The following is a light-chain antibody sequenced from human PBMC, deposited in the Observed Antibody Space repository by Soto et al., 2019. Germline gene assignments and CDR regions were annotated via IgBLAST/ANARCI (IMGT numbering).Light chain of an antibody. CDR2: LNSDGSH. V-gene: IGLV4-69*01. J-gene: IGLJ3*02. CDR3: QTLGTGIWV. CDR1: SGHSSYA. Sequence: QPVLTQSPSASASLGASVKLTCTLSSGHSSYAIAWHQQQPEKGPRYLMKLNSDGSHSKGDGSPDRFSGSSSGAERYLTISSLQSEDEADYYCQTLGTGIWVFGGGTKLTVL.